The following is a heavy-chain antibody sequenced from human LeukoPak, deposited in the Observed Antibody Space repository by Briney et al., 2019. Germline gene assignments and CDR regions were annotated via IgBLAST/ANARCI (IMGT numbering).Heavy chain of an antibody. CDR1: GDSVSSNSAA. J-gene: IGHJ4*02. D-gene: IGHD3-22*01. V-gene: IGHV6-1*01. Sequence: SQTLSLTCAISGDSVSSNSAAWNWIRQSPSRGLEWLGRTYYRSKWYNDYAVSVKSRIIINADTSKNQFSLQLNSVTPEDTAVYYCARGGNYYDSSGCYYELSYWGQGTLVTVSS. CDR2: TYYRSKWYN. CDR3: ARGGNYYDSSGCYYELSY.